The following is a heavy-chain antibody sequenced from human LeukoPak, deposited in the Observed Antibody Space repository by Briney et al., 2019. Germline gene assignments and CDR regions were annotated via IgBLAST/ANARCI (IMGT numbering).Heavy chain of an antibody. J-gene: IGHJ3*01. CDR2: INPNSGGT. Sequence: SVSVSCKASGYTFSGYYMHWVRRAPGQGLEWMGWINPNSGGTNYAQKFQGRLTMTRDTSISAAYMELSRLRSDDTAVYYRASPRLVPLDAFDLWGQRPVLPVSS. V-gene: IGHV1-2*02. CDR3: ASPRLVPLDAFDL. CDR1: GYTFSGYY. D-gene: IGHD6-19*01.